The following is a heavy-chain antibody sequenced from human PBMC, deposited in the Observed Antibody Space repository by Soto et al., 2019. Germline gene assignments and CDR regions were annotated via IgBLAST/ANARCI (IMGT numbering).Heavy chain of an antibody. V-gene: IGHV3-21*06. D-gene: IGHD3-16*01. Sequence: EVHLVEAGGGLVKPGESLTLSCAASGFTFGSFTLNWVRQAPGKGLEWVSSISSSSAYIYYAESVKGRFTISRDNARSTLYLQMNSLRLDDTAIYFCASDGLTFGGDWGQGTLVAVSS. J-gene: IGHJ4*02. CDR1: GFTFGSFT. CDR2: ISSSSAYI. CDR3: ASDGLTFGGD.